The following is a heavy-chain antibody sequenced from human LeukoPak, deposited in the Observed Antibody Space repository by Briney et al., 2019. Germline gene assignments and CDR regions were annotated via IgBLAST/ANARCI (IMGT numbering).Heavy chain of an antibody. CDR1: GFTFSSYA. J-gene: IGHJ4*02. CDR2: TSGSGGST. D-gene: IGHD2-15*01. CDR3: TKNGGSQCYSHLDS. Sequence: GGSLRLSCAASGFTFSSYAMSWVRQAPGKGLEWVSGTSGSGGSTYYAGSVKGRLTISRDNSRNTLYLQMNSLRVEDTAVYYCTKNGGSQCYSHLDSWGQGTLVTVSS. V-gene: IGHV3-23*01.